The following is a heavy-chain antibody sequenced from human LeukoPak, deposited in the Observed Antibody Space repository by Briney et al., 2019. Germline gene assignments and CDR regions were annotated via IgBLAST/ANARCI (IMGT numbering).Heavy chain of an antibody. Sequence: PGGSLRLSCAASGFTFSDYNMRWPRQAPGKGLEWVSVIYSGGSTYYADSVKGRFTISRDNSKHTLYLKMNSLRAEDTAVYYCARHAYSSKPYFDYWGQGTLVTVSS. CDR3: ARHAYSSKPYFDY. V-gene: IGHV3-66*04. CDR2: IYSGGST. D-gene: IGHD6-19*01. CDR1: GFTFSDYN. J-gene: IGHJ4*02.